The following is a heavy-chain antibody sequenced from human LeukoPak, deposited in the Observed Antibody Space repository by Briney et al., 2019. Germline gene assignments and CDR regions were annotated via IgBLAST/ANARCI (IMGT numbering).Heavy chain of an antibody. Sequence: PGGALRLSCAASGFIFSSYRMTWVRQAPGKGLEWVSTIDGSSNYIYYADSVKGRFSISRDNAKKSLSLQMNSLRAEDTAVYYCARALRLAVNLDYWGQGTLVTVSS. D-gene: IGHD6-19*01. J-gene: IGHJ4*01. CDR3: ARALRLAVNLDY. CDR1: GFIFSSYR. V-gene: IGHV3-21*01. CDR2: IDGSSNYI.